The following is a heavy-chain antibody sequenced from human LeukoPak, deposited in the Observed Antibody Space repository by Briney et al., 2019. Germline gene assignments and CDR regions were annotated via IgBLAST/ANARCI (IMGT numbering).Heavy chain of an antibody. CDR3: ARSISLDYVWGSYPLDY. V-gene: IGHV3-66*01. D-gene: IGHD3-16*02. CDR1: GFTVSSNY. CDR2: IYSGGST. Sequence: PGGSLRLSCAASGFTVSSNYMSWVRQAPGKGLEWVSVIYSGGSTYYADSVKGRFTISRDNSKNTLYLQMNSLRAEDTAVYYCARSISLDYVWGSYPLDYWGQGTLVTVSS. J-gene: IGHJ4*02.